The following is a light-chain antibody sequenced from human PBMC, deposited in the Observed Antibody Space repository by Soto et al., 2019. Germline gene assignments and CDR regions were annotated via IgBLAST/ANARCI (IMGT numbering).Light chain of an antibody. Sequence: ETVLTQSPGTLSLSPGERATLSCRASPTIRSNYLAWYRQTPGQAPRLLIYGASNRATGIQDRFSGSGSGPDFALIISRLEPEDFALYYCQQYGSSPWTFGQGTKVEIK. J-gene: IGKJ1*01. CDR2: GAS. V-gene: IGKV3-20*01. CDR1: PTIRSNY. CDR3: QQYGSSPWT.